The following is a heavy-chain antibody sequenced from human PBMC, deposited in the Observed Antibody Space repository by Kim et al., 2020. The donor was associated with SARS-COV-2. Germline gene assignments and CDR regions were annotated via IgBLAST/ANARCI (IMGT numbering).Heavy chain of an antibody. CDR2: IYNSGST. V-gene: IGHV4-59*01. J-gene: IGHJ3*01. CDR1: GDSFSNYF. D-gene: IGHD3-22*01. Sequence: SETLSLTCAVSGDSFSNYFWTWIRQPPGKGLEWIGYIYNSGSTNYNPSLKSRVAISLDTSKNHYSLKLTSVTAADTAMYYCVRDSGYYYGSCGYSVAAFVVWVHAAMVTVAS. CDR3: VRDSGYYYGSCGYSVAAFVV.